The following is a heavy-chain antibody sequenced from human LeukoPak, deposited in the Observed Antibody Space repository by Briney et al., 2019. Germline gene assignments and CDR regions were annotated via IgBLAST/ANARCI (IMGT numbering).Heavy chain of an antibody. CDR3: ARDSYYGSGSESNWFDP. Sequence: SETLSLTCTVSGGSISSGSYYWSWIRQPAGKGLEWIGRIYTSGSTNYNPSLKSRVTISVDTSKNQFSLKLSSVTAADTAVYYCARDSYYGSGSESNWFDPWGQGTLVTVSS. J-gene: IGHJ5*02. CDR1: GGSISSGSYY. D-gene: IGHD3-10*01. V-gene: IGHV4-61*02. CDR2: IYTSGST.